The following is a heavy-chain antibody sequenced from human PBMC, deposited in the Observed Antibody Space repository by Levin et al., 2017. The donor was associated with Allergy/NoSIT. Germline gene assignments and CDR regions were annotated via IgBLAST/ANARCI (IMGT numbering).Heavy chain of an antibody. CDR2: IWYNGNNK. Sequence: GGSLRLSCAASGFTFSSYGMHWVRQAPGKGLEWVALIWYNGNNKWYADSVKGRFTVSRDNSKDTLYLQMSTLGVEDTAVYFCVRDRDYYASGSPFDFWGQGTLVTVSS. CDR1: GFTFSSYG. D-gene: IGHD3-10*01. J-gene: IGHJ4*02. V-gene: IGHV3-33*01. CDR3: VRDRDYYASGSPFDF.